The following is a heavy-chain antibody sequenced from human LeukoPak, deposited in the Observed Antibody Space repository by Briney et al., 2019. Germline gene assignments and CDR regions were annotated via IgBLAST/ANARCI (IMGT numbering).Heavy chain of an antibody. Sequence: GGSLRLSCAASGFTFDDYYMNWIRQAPGKGLEWVSYISNSGSTKHYADSVKGRFTISRDNAKNSLYLQMNGLRAEDTAVYYCARDVGVSSHWFDPWGQETLVTVSS. V-gene: IGHV3-11*01. J-gene: IGHJ5*01. CDR2: ISNSGSTK. CDR1: GFTFDDYY. D-gene: IGHD1-26*01. CDR3: ARDVGVSSHWFDP.